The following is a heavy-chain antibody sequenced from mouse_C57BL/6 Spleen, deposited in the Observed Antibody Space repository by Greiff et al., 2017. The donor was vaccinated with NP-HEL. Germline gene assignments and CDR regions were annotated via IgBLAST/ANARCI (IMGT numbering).Heavy chain of an antibody. Sequence: QVQLQQPGAELVKPGASVKLSCKASGYTFTSYWMQWVKQRPGQGLEWIGEIDPSDSYTNYNPKFKGKATLTVDTYSSTAYMQLSSLTSEDSAVYYWARSGYYGSSLLRAMDYWGQGTSVTVSS. V-gene: IGHV1-50*01. J-gene: IGHJ4*01. CDR3: ARSGYYGSSLLRAMDY. D-gene: IGHD1-1*01. CDR1: GYTFTSYW. CDR2: IDPSDSYT.